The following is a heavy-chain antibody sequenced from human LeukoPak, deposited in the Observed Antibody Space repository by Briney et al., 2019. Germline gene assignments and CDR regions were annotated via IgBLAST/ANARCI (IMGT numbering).Heavy chain of an antibody. D-gene: IGHD6-13*01. Sequence: SETLSLTCTVSGGSISSGGYYWSWIRQHPGKGLEWIGYIYYSGSTYYNPSLKSRVTISVDTSKNQFSLKLNSVTAADTAVYYCARGYSSSWYAALDWFDPWGQGTLVTVSS. CDR1: GGSISSGGYY. CDR3: ARGYSSSWYAALDWFDP. CDR2: IYYSGST. V-gene: IGHV4-31*03. J-gene: IGHJ5*02.